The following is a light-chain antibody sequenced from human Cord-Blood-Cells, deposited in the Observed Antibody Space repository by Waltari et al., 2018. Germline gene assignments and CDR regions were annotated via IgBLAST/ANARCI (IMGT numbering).Light chain of an antibody. J-gene: IGKJ2*01. CDR3: QQSYSTPYN. CDR1: QSISSY. CDR2: AAS. V-gene: IGKV1-39*01. Sequence: DIKMTQSPSSLSASVGDRVTITCRASQSISSYLNWYQQKPGKAPKLLIYAASSLQSGVPSRFSGSGSGTDFTLTISSLQPEDFATYYCQQSYSTPYNFGQGTKLEIK.